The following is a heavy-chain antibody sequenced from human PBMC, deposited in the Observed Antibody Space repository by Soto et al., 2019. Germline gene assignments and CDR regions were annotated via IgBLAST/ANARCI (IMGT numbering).Heavy chain of an antibody. D-gene: IGHD6-13*01. J-gene: IGHJ6*02. Sequence: PGESLKISCKGSGYSFTSYWISWVRQMPGKGLEWMGRIDPSDSYTNYSPSFQGHVTISADKSISTAYLQWSSLKASDTAMYDCARRSIAADGYYYYGMDVWGQGTTGTV. CDR2: IDPSDSYT. CDR3: ARRSIAADGYYYYGMDV. CDR1: GYSFTSYW. V-gene: IGHV5-10-1*01.